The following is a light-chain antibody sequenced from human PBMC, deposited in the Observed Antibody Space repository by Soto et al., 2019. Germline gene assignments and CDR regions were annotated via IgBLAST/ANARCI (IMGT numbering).Light chain of an antibody. CDR1: QTISSW. CDR2: KAS. CDR3: QHYNSYSEA. V-gene: IGKV1-5*03. J-gene: IGKJ1*01. Sequence: DIQMTDSPSTLSVSLVGRVTVACRASQTISSWLAWYQQKPGKAPKLLIYKASTLKSGVPSRFSGSGSGTEFTLTISSLQPDDFATYYCQHYNSYSEAFGQGTKVDIK.